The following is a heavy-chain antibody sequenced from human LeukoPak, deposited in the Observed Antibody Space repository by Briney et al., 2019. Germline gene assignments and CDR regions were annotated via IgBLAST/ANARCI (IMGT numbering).Heavy chain of an antibody. D-gene: IGHD3-10*01. Sequence: PSEALSLTCAVYGGSFSGYYWSWIRQPPGKGLEWIGEINHSGSTNYNPSLKSRVTISVDTSKNQFSLKLSSVTAADTAVYYCAGQHTYYYGSGSYRIDYWGQGTLVTVSS. CDR1: GGSFSGYY. V-gene: IGHV4-34*01. J-gene: IGHJ4*02. CDR2: INHSGST. CDR3: AGQHTYYYGSGSYRIDY.